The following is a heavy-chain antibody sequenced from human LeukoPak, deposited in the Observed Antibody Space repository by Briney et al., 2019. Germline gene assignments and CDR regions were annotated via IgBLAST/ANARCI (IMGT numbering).Heavy chain of an antibody. Sequence: GSLRLSCAASGFTFSSYAMSWVRQAPGKGLVWVSRLKSDGSETTYVDSVKGRFTISRDNAKNTLYLQMHSLRAEDTAVYYCARRVEHTSSTAAGSHYGMDVWGQGTTVTVSS. CDR2: LKSDGSET. CDR3: ARRVEHTSSTAAGSHYGMDV. V-gene: IGHV3-74*01. CDR1: GFTFSSYA. D-gene: IGHD6-6*01. J-gene: IGHJ6*02.